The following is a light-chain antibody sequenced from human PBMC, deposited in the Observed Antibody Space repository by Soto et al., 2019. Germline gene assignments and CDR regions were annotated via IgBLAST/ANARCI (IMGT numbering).Light chain of an antibody. V-gene: IGKV3-11*01. CDR1: QSVSSY. CDR2: DTS. J-gene: IGKJ1*01. Sequence: EIVLTQSPATLSLSPGERATLSCRASQSVSSYLGWYQQKPGQAPRLLIYDTSNRATRITARFSGSGSGTDFTLTISSLEPEDFAVYYWQQRSNWPRTFGQGTKVEIK. CDR3: QQRSNWPRT.